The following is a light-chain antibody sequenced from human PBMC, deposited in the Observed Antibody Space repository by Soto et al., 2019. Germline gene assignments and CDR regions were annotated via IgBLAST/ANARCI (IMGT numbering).Light chain of an antibody. Sequence: EIVMTQSPATLSVSPGERATLSCRASQSVGNNLAWYQQKPGQAPRLLIHGASIRATGVPARFSGSGSGTEFTLTISSLQSEDFALYYCHQRQSWPRTFGQGTKVDI. CDR1: QSVGNN. J-gene: IGKJ1*01. V-gene: IGKV3-15*01. CDR2: GAS. CDR3: HQRQSWPRT.